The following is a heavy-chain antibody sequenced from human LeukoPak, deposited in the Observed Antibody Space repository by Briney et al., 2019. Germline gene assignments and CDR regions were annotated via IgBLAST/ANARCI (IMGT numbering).Heavy chain of an antibody. CDR3: AREVYSSGWNPFDY. J-gene: IGHJ4*02. Sequence: PGGSLRLSCAASGFTFSSYAMSWVRQAPGKGLEWVSGISGYGGTTYHADSVEGRFTISRDNAKNSLYLQMNSLRAEDTAVYYCAREVYSSGWNPFDYWGQGTLVTVSS. D-gene: IGHD6-19*01. V-gene: IGHV3-23*01. CDR1: GFTFSSYA. CDR2: ISGYGGTT.